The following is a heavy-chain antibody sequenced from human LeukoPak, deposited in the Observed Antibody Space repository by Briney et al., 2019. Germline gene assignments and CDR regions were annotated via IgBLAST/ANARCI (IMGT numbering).Heavy chain of an antibody. Sequence: GGSLRLSCAASGFTFSSYAMSWVRQAPGKGLEWVSAISGSGGSTYYADSVKGRFTISRDNSKNTLYLQMNSLRAEDTAVYYCAKDWTIVVPYPAAFDTWGQGTMVTVSS. V-gene: IGHV3-23*01. CDR3: AKDWTIVVPYPAAFDT. CDR2: ISGSGGST. D-gene: IGHD2-21*01. J-gene: IGHJ3*02. CDR1: GFTFSSYA.